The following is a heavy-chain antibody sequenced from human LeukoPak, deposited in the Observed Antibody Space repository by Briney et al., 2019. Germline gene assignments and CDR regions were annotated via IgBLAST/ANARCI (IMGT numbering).Heavy chain of an antibody. CDR3: AKDYKPYDILTGTFDY. CDR1: GFTFSSYG. J-gene: IGHJ4*02. CDR2: IRYDGSNK. D-gene: IGHD3-9*01. Sequence: GGSPRLSCAASGFTFSSYGMHWVRQAPGKGLEWVAFIRYDGSNKYYADSVKGRFTISRDNSKNTLYLQMNSLRAEDTAVYYCAKDYKPYDILTGTFDYWGQGTLVTVSS. V-gene: IGHV3-30*02.